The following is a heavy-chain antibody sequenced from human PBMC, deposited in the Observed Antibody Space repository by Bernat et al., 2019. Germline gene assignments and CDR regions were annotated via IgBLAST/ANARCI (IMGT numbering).Heavy chain of an antibody. J-gene: IGHJ4*02. Sequence: QVQLVESGGGVVQPGRSLRLSCAASGFTFSSYDMHWVRQAPGKGLEWVAVISYDGSNKYYADSVKGRFTISRDNSKNTLYLQMNSLRAEDTAVYYCAREGGEIFGVGYFDYWGQGTLVTVSS. D-gene: IGHD3-3*01. CDR1: GFTFSSYD. CDR3: AREGGEIFGVGYFDY. V-gene: IGHV3-30-3*01. CDR2: ISYDGSNK.